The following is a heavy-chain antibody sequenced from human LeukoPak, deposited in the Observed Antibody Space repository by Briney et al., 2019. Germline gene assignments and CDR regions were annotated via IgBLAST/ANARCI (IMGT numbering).Heavy chain of an antibody. CDR1: GFTFSSHR. J-gene: IGHJ4*02. Sequence: GGSLRLSCAASGFTFSSHRMSWVRQAPGKGLEWVANIKKDGSEKYYVDSVKGRFTISRDNAKTSLYLQMNSLRAEDTAVYYCAKDHEYSYGYNFDYWGQGTLVTVSS. CDR2: IKKDGSEK. V-gene: IGHV3-7*01. D-gene: IGHD5-18*01. CDR3: AKDHEYSYGYNFDY.